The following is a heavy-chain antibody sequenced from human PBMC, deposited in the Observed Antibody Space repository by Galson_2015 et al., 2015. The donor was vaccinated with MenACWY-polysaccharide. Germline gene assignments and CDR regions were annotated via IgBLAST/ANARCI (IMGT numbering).Heavy chain of an antibody. J-gene: IGHJ3*02. D-gene: IGHD3-22*01. CDR3: AHRPVYDTTGRAFDI. Sequence: ALVKPTQTLTLTCTFSGFSLSTSGVGVGWIRQPPGKALEWLGMIYWDDDKRYSPSLRSRLTITKDTAKNQLVLTMTNMDPVDTATYYCAHRPVYDTTGRAFDIWGRGTMVTVSS. CDR1: GFSLSTSGVG. V-gene: IGHV2-5*02. CDR2: IYWDDDK.